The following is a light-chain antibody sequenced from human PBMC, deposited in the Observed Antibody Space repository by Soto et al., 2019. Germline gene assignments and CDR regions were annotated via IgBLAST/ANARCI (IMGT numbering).Light chain of an antibody. CDR1: QSISSW. CDR2: DAS. J-gene: IGKJ2*01. V-gene: IGKV1-5*01. Sequence: DIQMTQSPSTLSASVGDRVTITCRASQSISSWLAWYQQKPGKAPKLLIYDASSLESGVPSRFSGSGSGTEFTLTISSLQPDDFATYHCQHYNSYSMYTFGQGTKVDIK. CDR3: QHYNSYSMYT.